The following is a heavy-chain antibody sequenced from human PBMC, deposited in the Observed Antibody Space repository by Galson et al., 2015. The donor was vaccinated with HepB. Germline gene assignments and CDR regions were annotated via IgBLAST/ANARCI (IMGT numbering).Heavy chain of an antibody. V-gene: IGHV1-24*01. Sequence: SVKVSCKVSGYTLTELSMHWVRQAPGKGLEWMGGFDPEDGETIYAQKFQGRVTMTEDTSTDTAYMELSSLRSEDTAVYYCAITTSGWYLYFQHWGQGTLVTVSS. D-gene: IGHD6-19*01. J-gene: IGHJ1*01. CDR3: AITTSGWYLYFQH. CDR2: FDPEDGET. CDR1: GYTLTELS.